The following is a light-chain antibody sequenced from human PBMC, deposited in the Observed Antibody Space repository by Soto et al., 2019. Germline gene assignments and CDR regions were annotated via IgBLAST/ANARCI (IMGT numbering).Light chain of an antibody. CDR1: QGISRY. V-gene: IGKV1-9*01. J-gene: IGKJ3*01. CDR3: QQLNSYPRPFT. Sequence: DIQLTQSPSFLSASVGDRVTITCRASQGISRYLAWYQQKPGTAPKLLIYAASTLQSGVPSRFSGSGSGTEFTLTISSLQPDDFATYYCQQLNSYPRPFTFDPGTKVDIK. CDR2: AAS.